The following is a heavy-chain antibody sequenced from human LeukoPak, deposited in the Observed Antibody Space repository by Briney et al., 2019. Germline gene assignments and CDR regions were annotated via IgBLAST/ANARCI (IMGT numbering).Heavy chain of an antibody. J-gene: IGHJ4*02. CDR2: INPNNGGT. V-gene: IGHV1-2*02. CDR3: ARDRDINVIPFDY. Sequence: ASVRVSCKASGYTFTGYYLHWVRQAPGQGLEWMGWINPNNGGTNYAQKFQGRVTMTRDMSISTAYMELGRLRSDDTAVYYCARDRDINVIPFDYWGQGTLVTVSS. CDR1: GYTFTGYY. D-gene: IGHD3-9*01.